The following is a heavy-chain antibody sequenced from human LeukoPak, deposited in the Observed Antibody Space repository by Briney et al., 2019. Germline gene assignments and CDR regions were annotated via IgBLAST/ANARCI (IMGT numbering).Heavy chain of an antibody. CDR2: IYYSGST. D-gene: IGHD5-18*01. V-gene: IGHV4-61*01. J-gene: IGHJ3*02. CDR3: ARDERGYSYGYGAFDI. Sequence: PSETLSLTCTVSGGSISSSSYYWGWIRQPPGKGLEWIGYIYYSGSTNYNPSLKSRVTISVDTSKNQFSLKLSSVTAADTAVYYCARDERGYSYGYGAFDIWGQGTMVTVSS. CDR1: GGSISSSSYY.